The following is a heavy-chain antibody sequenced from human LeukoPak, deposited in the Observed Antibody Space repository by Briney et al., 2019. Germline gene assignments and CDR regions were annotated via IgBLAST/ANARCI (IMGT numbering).Heavy chain of an antibody. CDR2: ISYSGST. D-gene: IGHD1-1*01. CDR1: GGSISSYY. Sequence: SETLSLTCTVSGGSISSYYWSWIRQPPGKGLEWIGYISYSGSTNFDPSLKSRVTISVDTSKNQFSLKLSSVTAADTAVYYCAREGTAGTNLNWFDPWGQGTLVTVSS. CDR3: AREGTAGTNLNWFDP. V-gene: IGHV4-59*01. J-gene: IGHJ5*02.